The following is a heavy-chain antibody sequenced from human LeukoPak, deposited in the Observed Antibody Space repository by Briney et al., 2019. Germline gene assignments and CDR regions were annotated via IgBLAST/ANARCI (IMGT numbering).Heavy chain of an antibody. D-gene: IGHD6-13*01. Sequence: PSETLSLTCAVSGYSISSGYYWGWIRQPPGKGLEWIGSIYHSGSTYYNPSLKSRVTISVDTSKNQFSLKLSSVSAADTAVYYCARLGRIAAAGRERDYWGQGTLVTVSS. CDR2: IYHSGST. V-gene: IGHV4-38-2*01. J-gene: IGHJ4*02. CDR1: GYSISSGYY. CDR3: ARLGRIAAAGRERDY.